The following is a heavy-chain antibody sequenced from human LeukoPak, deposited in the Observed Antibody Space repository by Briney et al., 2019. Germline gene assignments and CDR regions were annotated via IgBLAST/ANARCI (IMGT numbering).Heavy chain of an antibody. CDR2: ISSNGRTI. D-gene: IGHD6-19*01. Sequence: GGSLRLSCATSGLTFSDYYMSWIRQAPGKGLEWISYISSNGRTIYYADSVKGRFTISRDNARKSVYLQMNSLRAEDTAKYYCARTQQWLVSGFDPWGQGTLVTVSS. CDR3: ARTQQWLVSGFDP. V-gene: IGHV3-11*01. J-gene: IGHJ5*02. CDR1: GLTFSDYY.